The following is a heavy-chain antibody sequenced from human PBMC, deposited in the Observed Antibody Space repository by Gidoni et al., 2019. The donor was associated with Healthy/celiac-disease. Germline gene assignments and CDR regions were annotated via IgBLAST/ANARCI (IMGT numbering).Heavy chain of an antibody. J-gene: IGHJ3*02. CDR1: GFPFSSYA. Sequence: EVQLVESGGGLVQPGGSLRLSCSASGFPFSSYAMSWVRQAPGKGLGWVSAISGSGGRTYYADSVKGRFTISRDNSKNTLYLQRNSLRAEDTAVYYCANGRRIQLWFGPFDIWGQGTMVTVSS. V-gene: IGHV3-23*04. CDR3: ANGRRIQLWFGPFDI. D-gene: IGHD5-18*01. CDR2: ISGSGGRT.